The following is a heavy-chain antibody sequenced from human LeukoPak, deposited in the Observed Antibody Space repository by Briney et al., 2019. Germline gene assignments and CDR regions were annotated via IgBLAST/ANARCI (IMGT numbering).Heavy chain of an antibody. J-gene: IGHJ4*02. CDR3: ARDQYGLGYGSLFDY. CDR2: IKQGGSEK. V-gene: IGHV3-7*03. CDR1: GFTFISYW. D-gene: IGHD3-10*01. Sequence: GGSLTLSCAASGFTFISYWMSWVRQARGKGLVWVANIKQGGSEKYYLDSVKGRFTISRDNAKKTLYLEMNSLRAEKTAVYYCARDQYGLGYGSLFDYCGQGNLVTVSS.